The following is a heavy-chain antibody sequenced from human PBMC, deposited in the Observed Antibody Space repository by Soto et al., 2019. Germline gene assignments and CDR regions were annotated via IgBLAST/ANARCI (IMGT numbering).Heavy chain of an antibody. D-gene: IGHD3-10*01. Sequence: QVQLQESGPGLVKPSQTLSLTCTVSGGSISSGGYYWSWIRQHPGKGLEWIGDIYYSGSTYYNPSLKSRVTISVDTSKNQFSLKLSSVTAADTAVYYCARAYYGSRGSTHNWFDPWGQGTLVTVSS. CDR3: ARAYYGSRGSTHNWFDP. V-gene: IGHV4-31*03. J-gene: IGHJ5*02. CDR2: IYYSGST. CDR1: GGSISSGGYY.